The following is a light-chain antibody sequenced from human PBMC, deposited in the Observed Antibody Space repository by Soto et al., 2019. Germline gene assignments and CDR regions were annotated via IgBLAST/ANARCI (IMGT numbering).Light chain of an antibody. CDR2: RDS. CDR1: NIGSKN. Sequence: SYELTQPLSVSVALGQTARITCGGNNIGSKNVHWYQQKPGQAPVLVIYRDSNRPSGIPERFSGSNSGNTATLTSSRAQAGDEADYCCQVWDSSTARVFGGGTKLTVL. CDR3: QVWDSSTARV. V-gene: IGLV3-9*01. J-gene: IGLJ3*02.